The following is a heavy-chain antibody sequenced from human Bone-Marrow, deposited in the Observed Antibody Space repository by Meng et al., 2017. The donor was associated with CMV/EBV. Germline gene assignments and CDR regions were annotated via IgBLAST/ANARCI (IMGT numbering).Heavy chain of an antibody. CDR2: IWYDGSNK. Sequence: GGSLRLSCAGSGFTFSSHWMSWVRQAPGKGLEWVAVIWYDGSNKYYADSVKGRFTISRDNSKNTLYLQMNSLRAEDTAVYYCAKEGYYYDSSGNWFDPWGQGTLVTVSS. CDR1: GFTFSSHW. J-gene: IGHJ5*02. V-gene: IGHV3-33*06. D-gene: IGHD3-22*01. CDR3: AKEGYYYDSSGNWFDP.